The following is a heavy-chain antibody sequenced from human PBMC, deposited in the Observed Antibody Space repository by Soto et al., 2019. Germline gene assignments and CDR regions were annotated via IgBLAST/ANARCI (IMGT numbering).Heavy chain of an antibody. V-gene: IGHV4-39*01. CDR3: ARLAMVRVYYYYGMDV. J-gene: IGHJ6*02. D-gene: IGHD3-10*01. Sequence: SETLSLTCTVSGGSISSSSYYWGRLRQPPGQGLEWIGSIYYSGSTYYNPSLKSRVTISVDTSKNQFSLKLSSVTAADTAVYYCARLAMVRVYYYYGMDVWGQGTTVTVSS. CDR2: IYYSGST. CDR1: GGSISSSSYY.